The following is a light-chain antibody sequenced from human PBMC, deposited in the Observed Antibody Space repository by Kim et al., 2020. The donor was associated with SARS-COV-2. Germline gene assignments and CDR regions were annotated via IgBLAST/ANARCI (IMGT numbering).Light chain of an antibody. Sequence: VALGQTVRITCQGYSLRSYYASWYQQKPGQAPVLVIYGKNNRPSGIPDRFSGSSSGNTASLTITGAQAEDEADYYCNSRDSSGPVVFGGGTQLTVL. CDR3: NSRDSSGPVV. V-gene: IGLV3-19*01. CDR1: SLRSYY. J-gene: IGLJ2*01. CDR2: GKN.